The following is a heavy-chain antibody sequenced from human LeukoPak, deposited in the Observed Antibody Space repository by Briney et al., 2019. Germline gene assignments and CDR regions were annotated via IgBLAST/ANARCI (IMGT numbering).Heavy chain of an antibody. CDR3: ARDYGDTRMPYYYYGMDV. CDR2: IGGSSSSI. D-gene: IGHD4-17*01. J-gene: IGHJ6*02. CDR1: GFTFSSHP. V-gene: IGHV3-21*04. Sequence: GGSLRLSCAASGFTFSSHPMNWVRQAPGEGLEWVSSIGGSSSSIYYADSVKGRFTISRDNSKNMLYLQMNSLRAEDTAVYYCARDYGDTRMPYYYYGMDVWGQGTTVTVSS.